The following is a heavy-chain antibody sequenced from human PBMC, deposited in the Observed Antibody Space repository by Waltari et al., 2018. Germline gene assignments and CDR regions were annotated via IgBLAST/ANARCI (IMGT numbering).Heavy chain of an antibody. Sequence: SLKSRVTISVDTSKNQFSLKLSSVTAADTAVYYCARHGPTIFGPYYYMDVWGKGTTVTVSS. CDR3: ARHGPTIFGPYYYMDV. J-gene: IGHJ6*03. D-gene: IGHD3-3*01. V-gene: IGHV4-39*01.